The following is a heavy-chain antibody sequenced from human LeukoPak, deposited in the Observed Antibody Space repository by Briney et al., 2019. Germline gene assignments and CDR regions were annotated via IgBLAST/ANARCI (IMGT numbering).Heavy chain of an antibody. J-gene: IGHJ4*02. CDR3: ARLLRGVWVDH. D-gene: IGHD3-16*01. V-gene: IGHV4-34*01. CDR1: GGSFSGYY. Sequence: PSETLSLTCAVYGGSFSGYYWSWIRQPPGKGLEWIGEINHSGSTNYNPSLKSRVTISVDTSKNQFSLKLSSVTAADTAVYYCARLLRGVWVDHWGQGTLVTVSS. CDR2: INHSGST.